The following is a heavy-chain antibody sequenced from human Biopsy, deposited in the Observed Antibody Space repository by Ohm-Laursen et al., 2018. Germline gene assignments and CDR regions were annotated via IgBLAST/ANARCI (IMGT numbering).Heavy chain of an antibody. V-gene: IGHV4-34*01. CDR2: INHSGRS. CDR1: GEYFNGYY. CDR3: VRGVDYYDPYHYYALDV. Sequence: GTLSLTCSVYGEYFNGYYWSWIRQTPGKGLEWIGEINHSGRSNYNPFLKSRVIISVDTSKNQFSLKVKSGTAADTAVYYCVRGVDYYDPYHYYALDVWGQGTTVTVSS. J-gene: IGHJ6*02. D-gene: IGHD3-22*01.